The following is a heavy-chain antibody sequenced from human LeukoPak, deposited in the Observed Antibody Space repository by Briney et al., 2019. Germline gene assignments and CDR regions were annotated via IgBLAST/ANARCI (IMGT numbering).Heavy chain of an antibody. J-gene: IGHJ4*02. Sequence: PSETLSLTCAVSGGSISSGGYSWSWIRQPPGKGLEWIGYIYHSGSTYYNPSLKSRVTISVDRSKNQFSLKLSSVTAADTAVYYCARVRGYSCSPNFDYWGQGTLVTVSS. D-gene: IGHD6-6*01. CDR2: IYHSGST. CDR1: GGSISSGGYS. CDR3: ARVRGYSCSPNFDY. V-gene: IGHV4-30-2*01.